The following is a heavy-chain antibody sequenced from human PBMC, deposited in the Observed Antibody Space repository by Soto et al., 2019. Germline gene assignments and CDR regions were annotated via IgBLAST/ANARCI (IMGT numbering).Heavy chain of an antibody. V-gene: IGHV1-69*01. CDR1: GGTFSSYA. CDR2: LIPIFGTA. J-gene: IGHJ6*02. CDR3: AGDLGRIVAKIDYGYCGMDV. D-gene: IGHD5-12*01. Sequence: QVQLVQSGAEVKKPGSSVKVSCKASGGTFSSYAISWVRQAPGQGLEWMVGLIPIFGTANYAQKFQGRVTITADESTSRVYMELSSLRSEDNAVYYGAGDLGRIVAKIDYGYCGMDVWGQGTTVAVTS.